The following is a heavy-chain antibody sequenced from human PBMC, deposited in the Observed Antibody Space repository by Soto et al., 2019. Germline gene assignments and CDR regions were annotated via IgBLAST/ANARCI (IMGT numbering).Heavy chain of an antibody. CDR3: ARDHGDWWKLPARVLDY. V-gene: IGHV1-18*01. CDR1: GYTFTSYG. J-gene: IGHJ4*02. D-gene: IGHD2-15*01. CDR2: ISAYNGNT. Sequence: GASVKVSCKASGYTFTSYGISWVRQAPGQGLEWMGWISAYNGNTNYAQKLQGRVTMTTDTSTSTAYMELRSLRSDDTAVYYCARDHGDWWKLPARVLDYWGQGTLVTVSS.